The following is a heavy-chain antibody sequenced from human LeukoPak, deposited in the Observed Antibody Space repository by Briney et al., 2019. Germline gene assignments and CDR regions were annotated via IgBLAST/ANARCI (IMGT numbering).Heavy chain of an antibody. J-gene: IGHJ4*02. CDR2: IFYSGTT. CDR1: GGSISSYY. Sequence: SETLSLTCTVSGGSISSYYWSWIRQPPGKGLEWIGFIFYSGTTNYNPSLKSRVTISVDTSKNQFSLKLSSVTAADTAVYYCARDRLRFVYWGQGTLVTVSS. CDR3: ARDRLRFVY. V-gene: IGHV4-59*01.